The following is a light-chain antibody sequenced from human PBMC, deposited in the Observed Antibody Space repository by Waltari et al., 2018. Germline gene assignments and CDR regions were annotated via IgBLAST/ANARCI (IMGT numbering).Light chain of an antibody. CDR2: TAS. CDR3: QQSDSLPLT. V-gene: IGKV1-39*01. J-gene: IGKJ4*01. CDR1: QTISRF. Sequence: IQLTQSPSSLSASVGDRVTIPCRASQTISRFLNWYQQKPGKAPQLLIYTASNLQDGVPARFRGSGSGSDFTLTISSLHPEDFGTYYCQQSDSLPLTFAGGTTVEI.